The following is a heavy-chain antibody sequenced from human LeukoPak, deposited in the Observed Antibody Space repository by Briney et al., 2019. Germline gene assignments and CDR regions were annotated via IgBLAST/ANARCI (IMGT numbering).Heavy chain of an antibody. Sequence: GGSLRLSCAASGFTFDDYAMHWVRQAPGKGLEWVSAISGSGGSTYYADSVKGRFTISRDNSKNTLYLQMNSLRAEDTAIYYCAEEGENYAFDIWGQGTMVTVSS. CDR2: ISGSGGST. J-gene: IGHJ3*02. V-gene: IGHV3-23*01. CDR1: GFTFDDYA. CDR3: AEEGENYAFDI. D-gene: IGHD2-21*01.